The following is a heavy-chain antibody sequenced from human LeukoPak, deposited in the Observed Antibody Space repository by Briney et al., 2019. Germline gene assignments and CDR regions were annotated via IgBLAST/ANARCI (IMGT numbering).Heavy chain of an antibody. J-gene: IGHJ6*04. Sequence: GGTLRLSCAASGFTFNTYGMSWVRQAPGKGLEWVSYISSSGSTIYYADSVKGRFTISRDNTKNSLYLQMNSLRAEDTAVYYCAELGITMIGGVWGKGTTVTISS. D-gene: IGHD3-10*02. CDR1: GFTFNTYG. CDR3: AELGITMIGGV. CDR2: ISSSGSTI. V-gene: IGHV3-48*04.